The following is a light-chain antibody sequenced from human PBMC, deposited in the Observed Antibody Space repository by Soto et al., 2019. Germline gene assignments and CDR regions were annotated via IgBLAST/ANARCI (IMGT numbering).Light chain of an antibody. V-gene: IGKV3-20*01. CDR3: QQYGSSAWT. Sequence: EIVLTQSPGTLSLSPGEGATLSCRGSQIVRSSYLAWFQQKPGQAPRLLIYGASSRATGIPDRFSGSGSGTDFTLTISRLEPEDFAVYYCQQYGSSAWTFGQGTKVDIK. J-gene: IGKJ1*01. CDR2: GAS. CDR1: QIVRSSY.